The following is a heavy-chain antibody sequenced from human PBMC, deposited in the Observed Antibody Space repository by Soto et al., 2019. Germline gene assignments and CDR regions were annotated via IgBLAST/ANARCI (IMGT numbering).Heavy chain of an antibody. V-gene: IGHV3-9*01. Sequence: PGGSLRLSCAASGFTFDDYAMHWVRQAPGKGLEGVAGISWNSGSIGYADSVKGRFTISRDNAKNSLYLQMNSLRAEDTALYYCAKDGRQGCSSTSCYNREYYYYYYMDVWGKGTTVTVSS. CDR3: AKDGRQGCSSTSCYNREYYYYYYMDV. J-gene: IGHJ6*03. CDR2: ISWNSGSI. D-gene: IGHD2-2*02. CDR1: GFTFDDYA.